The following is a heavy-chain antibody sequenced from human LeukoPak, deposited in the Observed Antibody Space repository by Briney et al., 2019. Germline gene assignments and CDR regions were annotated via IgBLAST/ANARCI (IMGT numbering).Heavy chain of an antibody. CDR2: IYPGDSDT. Sequence: TGESLKISCKGSGYSFTTYWIGWVRQMPGKGLEWMGIIYPGDSDTRYSPSFQGQVTISADKSISTAYLQWSSLKASDTAMYYCARQFSYLAAAGNPNFDYWGQGTLVTVSS. V-gene: IGHV5-51*01. D-gene: IGHD6-13*01. CDR1: GYSFTTYW. CDR3: ARQFSYLAAAGNPNFDY. J-gene: IGHJ4*02.